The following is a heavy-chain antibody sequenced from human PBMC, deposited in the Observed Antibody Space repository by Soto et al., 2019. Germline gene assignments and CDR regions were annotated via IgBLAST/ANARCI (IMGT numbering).Heavy chain of an antibody. CDR3: VGRRGVQVLYFDY. CDR2: IKQDGSEE. CDR1: GFTFSSYW. J-gene: IGHJ4*02. D-gene: IGHD3-10*01. V-gene: IGHV3-7*01. Sequence: GSLRLSCAVSGFTFSSYWMSWVRQAPGKGLEWVANIKQDGSEEYYVDSVMGRFTVSRDNAKNSLYLQMNSLRAEDTAVYYCVGRRGVQVLYFDYWGQGPLVTVSS.